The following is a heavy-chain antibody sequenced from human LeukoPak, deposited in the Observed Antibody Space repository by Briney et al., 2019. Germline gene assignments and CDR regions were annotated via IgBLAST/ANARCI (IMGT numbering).Heavy chain of an antibody. V-gene: IGHV1-2*02. Sequence: GASVRVSCKASGYTFTGYYMHWVRQAPGQGLEWMGWINPNSGGTNYAQKFQGRVTMTRDTSISTAYMELSRLRSDDTAVYYCARDGILWFGELAYFDYWGQGTLVTVSS. J-gene: IGHJ4*02. CDR1: GYTFTGYY. CDR3: ARDGILWFGELAYFDY. D-gene: IGHD3-10*01. CDR2: INPNSGGT.